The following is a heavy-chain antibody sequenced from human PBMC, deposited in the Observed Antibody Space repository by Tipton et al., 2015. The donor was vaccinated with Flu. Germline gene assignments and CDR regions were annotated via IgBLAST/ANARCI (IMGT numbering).Heavy chain of an antibody. D-gene: IGHD2-21*02. CDR1: GGSISSSS. CDR2: ISYDGSNK. Sequence: LSLTCTVSGGSISSSSYYWGWIRQPPGKGLEWVAVISYDGSNKYYADSVKGRFTISRDNSKNTLYLQMNSLRAEDAAVYYCASGGGDPRDYWGQGTLVTVSS. J-gene: IGHJ4*02. CDR3: ASGGGDPRDY. V-gene: IGHV3-30*03.